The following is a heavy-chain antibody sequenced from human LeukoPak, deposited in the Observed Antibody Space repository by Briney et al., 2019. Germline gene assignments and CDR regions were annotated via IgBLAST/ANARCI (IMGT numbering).Heavy chain of an antibody. CDR1: GYIFTSYY. V-gene: IGHV1-18*04. J-gene: IGHJ6*02. CDR2: ISAYNGNT. CDR3: ASLVRRMDV. Sequence: ASVKVSCKASGYIFTSYYMHWVRQAPGQGLEWMGWISAYNGNTNYAQKLQGRVTMTTDTSTSTAYMELRSLRSDDTAVYYCASLVRRMDVWGQGTTVTVSS.